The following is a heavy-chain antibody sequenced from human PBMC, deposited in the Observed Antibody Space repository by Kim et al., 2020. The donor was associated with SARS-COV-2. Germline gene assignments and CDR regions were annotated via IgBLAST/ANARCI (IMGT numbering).Heavy chain of an antibody. J-gene: IGHJ4*02. CDR3: VVQKRFGDLGGD. V-gene: IGHV3-64*03. Sequence: GGSLRLSCSGSAFTFGGYYMHWVRQAPGKGLEYVSGISGDGFITHYADSVKDRFTISRDNSQNTVYFQLNSLRLEDTAIYYCVVQKRFGDLGGDWGQGTLVTVSS. CDR2: ISGDGFIT. D-gene: IGHD3-16*01. CDR1: AFTFGGYY.